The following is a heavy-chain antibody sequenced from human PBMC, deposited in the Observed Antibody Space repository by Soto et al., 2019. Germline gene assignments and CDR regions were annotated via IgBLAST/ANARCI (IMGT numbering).Heavy chain of an antibody. D-gene: IGHD3-3*02. CDR3: ASISQAFSFYALDV. CDR2: IYHSGNS. Sequence: QLQLQGAGSRLVKPSQTLSLSGTVSGGSISSAGYSWSWIRQSPGKDLEWIGSIYHSGNSFSNPSLRTRVSLSLDESRNQFPLNLTSVPAADTAISFCASISQAFSFYALDVRGQGHTVIVSS. J-gene: IGHJ6*02. V-gene: IGHV4-30-2*06. CDR1: GGSISSAGYS.